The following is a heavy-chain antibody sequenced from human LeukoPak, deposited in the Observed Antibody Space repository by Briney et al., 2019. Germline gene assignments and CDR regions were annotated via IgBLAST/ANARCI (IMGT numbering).Heavy chain of an antibody. CDR1: GGSISSSSYY. V-gene: IGHV4-39*01. Sequence: TASETLSLTCTVSGGSISSSSYYWGWIRQPPGKGLEWIGSIYYSGSTYYNPSLKRRVTISVDTSKNQFSLKLTSMTAADTAVYYCARGWDMAMASDYWGQGTLVTVSS. J-gene: IGHJ4*02. D-gene: IGHD5-18*01. CDR3: ARGWDMAMASDY. CDR2: IYYSGST.